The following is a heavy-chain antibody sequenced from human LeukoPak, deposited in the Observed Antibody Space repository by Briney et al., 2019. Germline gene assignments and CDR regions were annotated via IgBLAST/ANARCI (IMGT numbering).Heavy chain of an antibody. D-gene: IGHD5-24*01. CDR1: GFPFSSYW. J-gene: IGHJ4*02. Sequence: GGSLRLSCVASGFPFSSYWMTWVRQAPGKGLEWVANIKQDGSKKSYVDSVKGRFTISRDNAKNSLYLQMNSPRAEDTAIYYCTRVGYIDEGIDYWGQGTLVTVSS. CDR2: IKQDGSKK. CDR3: TRVGYIDEGIDY. V-gene: IGHV3-7*04.